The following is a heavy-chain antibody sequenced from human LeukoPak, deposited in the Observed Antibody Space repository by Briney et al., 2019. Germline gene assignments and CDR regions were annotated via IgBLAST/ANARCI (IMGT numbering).Heavy chain of an antibody. CDR3: AELGITMIGGV. D-gene: IGHD3-10*02. V-gene: IGHV3-21*01. CDR1: GFTFSSYT. J-gene: IGHJ6*04. Sequence: GGSLRLSCAASGFTFSSYTMNWVRQAPGKGLEWVSAISGSGGSTYYADSVKGRFTISRDNAKNSLYLQMNSLRAEDTAVYYCAELGITMIGGVWGKGTTVTISS. CDR2: ISGSGGST.